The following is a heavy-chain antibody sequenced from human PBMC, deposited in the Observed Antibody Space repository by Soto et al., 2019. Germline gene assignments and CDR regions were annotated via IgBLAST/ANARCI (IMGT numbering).Heavy chain of an antibody. Sequence: PGGSLRLSCAASGFTFSSYAMSWVRQAPGKGLEWVSAISRSGGSTYYADSVKGRFTISRDNSKNTLYLQMNSLRAEDTAVYYCAKVEIIVVVPAAALYFDYWGQGTLVTVSS. CDR1: GFTFSSYA. CDR3: AKVEIIVVVPAAALYFDY. J-gene: IGHJ4*02. V-gene: IGHV3-23*01. CDR2: ISRSGGST. D-gene: IGHD2-2*01.